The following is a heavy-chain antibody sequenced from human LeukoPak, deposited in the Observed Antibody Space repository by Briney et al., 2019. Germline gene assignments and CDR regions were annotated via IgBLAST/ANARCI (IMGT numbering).Heavy chain of an antibody. D-gene: IGHD3-10*02. Sequence: GGSLRLSCAASGFTFTIYAMAWVRQAPGKGLEWVSSVIGSGGSTYYADTVKGRFTISRDNSKNMLYLQMNSLRAEDTAVYYCARSLRVRGVPDYMDVWGKGTTVIISS. V-gene: IGHV3-23*01. CDR2: VIGSGGST. CDR1: GFTFTIYA. J-gene: IGHJ6*03. CDR3: ARSLRVRGVPDYMDV.